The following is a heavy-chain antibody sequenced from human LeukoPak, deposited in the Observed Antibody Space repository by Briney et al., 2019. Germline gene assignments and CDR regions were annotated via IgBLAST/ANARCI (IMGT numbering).Heavy chain of an antibody. Sequence: GESLKISCKGSGYSFTSYWIGWVRQMPGKGLEWMGIIYPGDSDTRYSPSFQGQVTISADESISTAYLQWSSLKASDTAMYYCARRPYDYYDSSGYSLDYWGQGTLVTVSS. D-gene: IGHD3-22*01. CDR3: ARRPYDYYDSSGYSLDY. CDR1: GYSFTSYW. J-gene: IGHJ4*02. V-gene: IGHV5-51*01. CDR2: IYPGDSDT.